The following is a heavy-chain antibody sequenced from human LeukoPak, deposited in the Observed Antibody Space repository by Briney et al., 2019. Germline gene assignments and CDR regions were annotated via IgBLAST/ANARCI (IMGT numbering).Heavy chain of an antibody. CDR2: IVVGSGNT. CDR1: GFTFTSSA. D-gene: IGHD3-22*01. J-gene: IGHJ4*02. CDR3: AAGTSWIPYYYDSSGYYSDY. V-gene: IGHV1-58*01. Sequence: ASVKVSCKASGFTFTSSAVQWVRQARGQRLEWIGWIVVGSGNTNYAQKFQERVTITRDMSTGTAYMELSSLRSEDTAVYYCAAGTSWIPYYYDSSGYYSDYWGQGTLVTVSS.